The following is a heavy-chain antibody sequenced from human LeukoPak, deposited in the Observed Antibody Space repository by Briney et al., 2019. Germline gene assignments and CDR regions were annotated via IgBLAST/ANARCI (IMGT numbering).Heavy chain of an antibody. V-gene: IGHV4-59*01. CDR1: GGSISSNY. J-gene: IGHJ4*02. Sequence: KPSETLSLTCTVSGGSISSNYWSWIRQPPGKGLEWIGYIYYSGSTNYNPSLKSRVTISVDTSKNQFSLKLSSVTAADTAVYYCGFGGGYNPSDYWGQGTLVTVSS. CDR3: GFGGGYNPSDY. CDR2: IYYSGST. D-gene: IGHD3-16*01.